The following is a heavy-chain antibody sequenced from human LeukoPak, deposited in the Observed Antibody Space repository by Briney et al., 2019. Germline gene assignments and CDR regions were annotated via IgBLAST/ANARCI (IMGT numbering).Heavy chain of an antibody. CDR1: GYTFTSYG. V-gene: IGHV1-2*02. J-gene: IGHJ3*02. CDR3: ATDRGDYYDNSNSPYAAFDI. CDR2: INPNSGGT. D-gene: IGHD3-22*01. Sequence: EASVKVSCKASGYTFTSYGISWVRQAPGQGLEWMGWINPNSGGTNYAQKFQGRVTMTRDTSINTAYMELSGLRSDDTAVYHCATDRGDYYDNSNSPYAAFDIWGQGTIVTVSS.